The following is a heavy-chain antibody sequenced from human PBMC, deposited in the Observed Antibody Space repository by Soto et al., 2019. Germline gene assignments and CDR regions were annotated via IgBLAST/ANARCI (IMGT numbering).Heavy chain of an antibody. D-gene: IGHD1-1*01. CDR3: ARGRDEYKLGNV. Sequence: QVQLQQWGAGLLKPSETLSLTCAVSGGSLSDYYWPWIRQSPGKGLEWIGEIHPSGSTYYNPSLRSRVTISVDTSKNQFSLKLTSLTAADTAIYYCARGRDEYKLGNVWGHGTTVT. CDR2: IHPSGST. CDR1: GGSLSDYY. V-gene: IGHV4-34*01. J-gene: IGHJ6*02.